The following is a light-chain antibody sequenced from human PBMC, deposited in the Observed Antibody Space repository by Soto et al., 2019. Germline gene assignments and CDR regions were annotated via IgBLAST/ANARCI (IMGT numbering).Light chain of an antibody. CDR2: AND. V-gene: IGLV1-44*01. J-gene: IGLJ1*01. Sequence: QSVLTQPPSASGTPGQTVTISCYGSSSNIGTNIVTWYQQLPGTAPRLLIYANDQRPSGVPDRFSGSKSGTSASLAISGLQSEEAADYFCSVWDESLNGWRVFGTGTKVTVL. CDR3: SVWDESLNGWRV. CDR1: SSNIGTNI.